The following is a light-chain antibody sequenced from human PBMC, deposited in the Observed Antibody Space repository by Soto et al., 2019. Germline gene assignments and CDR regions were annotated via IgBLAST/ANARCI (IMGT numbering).Light chain of an antibody. CDR2: AAS. J-gene: IGLJ1*01. V-gene: IGLV2-14*03. Sequence: QSVLTQPASESGSPGQSITISCSGTSRDIGSYNHVAWYQQFPGKSPTLMIYAASDRPSGVSDRFSGSKSGITASLTISGLQTEDEADYYCISYTDRQSYLCGTGTKVTVL. CDR3: ISYTDRQSYL. CDR1: SRDIGSYNH.